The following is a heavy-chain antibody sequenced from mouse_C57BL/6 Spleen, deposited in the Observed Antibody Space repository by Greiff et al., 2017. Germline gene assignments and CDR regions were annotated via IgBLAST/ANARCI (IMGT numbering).Heavy chain of an antibody. V-gene: IGHV1-34*02. Sequence: VQLQQSGAELVKPGASVKMSCKASGYTFTDYWIEWVKQRHGNGLEWIGNIKPYNGGTNYNEKFKGKATFTVDNSSNTAYLELRSLTSDDSAIYYCASASWYFDYWGQGTMLTVSA. D-gene: IGHD6-1*01. CDR1: GYTFTDYW. J-gene: IGHJ2*01. CDR2: IKPYNGGT. CDR3: ASASWYFDY.